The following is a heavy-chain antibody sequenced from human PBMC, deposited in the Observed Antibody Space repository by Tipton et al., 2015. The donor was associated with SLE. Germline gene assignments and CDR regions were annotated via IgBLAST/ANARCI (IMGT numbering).Heavy chain of an antibody. CDR1: GGSFSGYY. D-gene: IGHD3-10*01. CDR3: ARFHVKSYYEFDC. CDR2: IYYSGST. J-gene: IGHJ4*02. V-gene: IGHV4-34*01. Sequence: TLSLTCAVYGGSFSGYYWSWIRQPPGKGLEWIGSIYYSGSTYYNPSLKSRVTISVDTSKNQFSLRLTSVTAADTAVYYCARFHVKSYYEFDCWGQGTLVTVSS.